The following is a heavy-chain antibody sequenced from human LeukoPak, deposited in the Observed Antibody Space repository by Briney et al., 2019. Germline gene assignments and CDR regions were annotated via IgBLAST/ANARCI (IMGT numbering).Heavy chain of an antibody. CDR1: GFNFGSYW. V-gene: IGHV3-74*01. D-gene: IGHD3-10*01. CDR2: INSGGGGT. CDR3: ARGVLPGDY. J-gene: IGHJ4*02. Sequence: GGSLRLSCAASGFNFGSYWMHWVRQTPGKGLVWVSRINSGGGGTSYADSVEGRFTISRDNAKNSLYLQMNSLRAEDTAVYYCARGVLPGDYWGQGTLVTVSS.